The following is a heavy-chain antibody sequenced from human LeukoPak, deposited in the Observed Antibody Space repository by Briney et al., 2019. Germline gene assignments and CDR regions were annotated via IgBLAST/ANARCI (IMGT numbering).Heavy chain of an antibody. CDR2: MNPNSGNT. J-gene: IGHJ4*02. CDR3: ARGSNYGSGSYLLFDY. D-gene: IGHD3-10*01. Sequence: ASVKVSCKASGYTFTSYGTNWVRQATGQGLEWMGWMNPNSGNTGYAQKFQGRVTMTRNTSISTAYMELSSLRSEDTAVYYCARGSNYGSGSYLLFDYWGQGTLVTVSS. V-gene: IGHV1-8*02. CDR1: GYTFTSYG.